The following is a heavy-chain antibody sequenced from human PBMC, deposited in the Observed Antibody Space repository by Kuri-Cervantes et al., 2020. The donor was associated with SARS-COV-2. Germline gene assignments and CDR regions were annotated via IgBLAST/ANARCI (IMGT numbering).Heavy chain of an antibody. D-gene: IGHD4-11*01. CDR2: RKQDDTEY. CDR1: GLSFSTYW. V-gene: IGHV3-7*03. Sequence: GGSLRLSCTASGLSFSTYWMNWVRQAPGKGLEWVANRKQDDTEYYYVDSVRGRFTISRDNAKNSMYRQMNSLRAEDTAIYYCVRGTEDYSGARSFFDSWGQGTTVTVSS. J-gene: IGHJ4*02. CDR3: VRGTEDYSGARSFFDS.